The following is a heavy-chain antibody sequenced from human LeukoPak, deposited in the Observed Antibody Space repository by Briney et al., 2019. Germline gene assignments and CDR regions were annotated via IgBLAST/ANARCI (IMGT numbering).Heavy chain of an antibody. V-gene: IGHV3-23*01. CDR2: ISGSGGST. J-gene: IGHJ4*02. CDR1: GFTFSSYA. CDR3: TTDYSGSYRIWDY. Sequence: GGSLRPSCAASGFTFSSYAMSWVRQAPGKGLEWVSAISGSGGSTYYADSVKGRFTISRDNSKNTLYLQMNSLKTEDTAVYYCTTDYSGSYRIWDYWGQGTLVTVSS. D-gene: IGHD1-26*01.